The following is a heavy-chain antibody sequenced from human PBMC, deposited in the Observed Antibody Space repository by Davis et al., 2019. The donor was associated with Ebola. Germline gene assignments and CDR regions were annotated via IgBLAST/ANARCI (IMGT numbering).Heavy chain of an antibody. CDR2: ISSSGSTI. CDR3: ARDRGGVDTAMVWDWYFDL. J-gene: IGHJ2*01. Sequence: PGGSLRLSCAASGFTFSSYEMNWVRQAPGKGLAWVSYISSSGSTIYYADSVKGRFTISRDNAKNSLYLQMNSLRAEDTAVYYCARDRGGVDTAMVWDWYFDLWGRGTLVTVSS. D-gene: IGHD5-18*01. V-gene: IGHV3-48*03. CDR1: GFTFSSYE.